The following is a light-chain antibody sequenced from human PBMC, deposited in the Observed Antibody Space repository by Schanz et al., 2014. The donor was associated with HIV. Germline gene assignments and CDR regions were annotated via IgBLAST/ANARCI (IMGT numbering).Light chain of an antibody. V-gene: IGLV2-14*03. CDR2: DVT. Sequence: QSALTQPASVSGSPGQSITISCTGTSSDVGADNSVSWYQQHPGRAPRLLVYDVTYRPSGVSNRFSGSKSGNTASLTISGLQPEDEADYYCNSYSHSNTYVFGSGTKLTV. CDR1: SSDVGADNS. J-gene: IGLJ1*01. CDR3: NSYSHSNTYV.